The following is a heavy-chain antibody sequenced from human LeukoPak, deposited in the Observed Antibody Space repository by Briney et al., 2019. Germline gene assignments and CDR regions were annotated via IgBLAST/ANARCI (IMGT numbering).Heavy chain of an antibody. J-gene: IGHJ6*02. D-gene: IGHD5-18*01. CDR2: ISGSGGST. Sequence: QPGGSLRLSCAASGFTFSSYAMSWVRQAPGKGLEWVSAISGSGGSTYYADSVKGRFTISRDNSKNTLYLQMNSLRAEDTAVYYCAKKYAPSRYSYGERYYYYGMDVWGQGITVTVSS. CDR3: AKKYAPSRYSYGERYYYYGMDV. CDR1: GFTFSSYA. V-gene: IGHV3-23*01.